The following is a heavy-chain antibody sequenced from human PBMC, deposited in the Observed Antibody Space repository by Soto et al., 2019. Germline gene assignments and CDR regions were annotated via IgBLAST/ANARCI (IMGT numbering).Heavy chain of an antibody. V-gene: IGHV1-69*13. D-gene: IGHD4-17*01. CDR2: IIPIFGTA. J-gene: IGHJ5*02. CDR3: ARYESYGEAFDP. Sequence: SVKVSCKASGGTFSSYAISWVRQAPGQGLEWMGGIIPIFGTANYAQKFQGRVTITADESTSTAYMELSSLRSEDTAVYYCARYESYGEAFDPRAQGTLVTVSS. CDR1: GGTFSSYA.